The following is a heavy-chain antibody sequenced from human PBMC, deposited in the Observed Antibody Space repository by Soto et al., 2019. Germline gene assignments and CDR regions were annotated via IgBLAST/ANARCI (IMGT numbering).Heavy chain of an antibody. V-gene: IGHV4-4*02. CDR2: IYHSGST. J-gene: IGHJ5*02. CDR1: GGSVSDKTC. CDR3: ARRQELRGGDNWFDP. D-gene: IGHD1-7*01. Sequence: PSETMSLTCSVSGGSVSDKTCYWSWVRQPPGKGLEWIGEIYHSGSTNYNPSLKSRVTISVDKSKNQFSLKLSSVTAADTAVYYCARRQELRGGDNWFDPWGQGTLVTVSS.